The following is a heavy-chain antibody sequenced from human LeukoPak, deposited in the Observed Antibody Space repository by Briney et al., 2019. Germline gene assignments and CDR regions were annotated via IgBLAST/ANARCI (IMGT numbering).Heavy chain of an antibody. J-gene: IGHJ6*02. CDR2: IYYSGST. Sequence: SSEPLTLTCTVSGFFNRSYQWSWLRQPPGKRLEWIGGIYYSGSTNYNPSLKSRVTISVDTAKNQFSLKLSSVTAADTAVYYCARDGTTYGMDVCDQGSTVTVSS. CDR1: GFFNRSYQ. V-gene: IGHV4-59*01. CDR3: ARDGTTYGMDV. D-gene: IGHD1/OR15-1a*01.